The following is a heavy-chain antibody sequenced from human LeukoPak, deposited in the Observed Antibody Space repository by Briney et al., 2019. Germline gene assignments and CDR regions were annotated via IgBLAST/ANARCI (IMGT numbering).Heavy chain of an antibody. CDR2: INHSGST. D-gene: IGHD3-22*01. J-gene: IGHJ3*02. V-gene: IGHV4-34*01. CDR3: AKGRVIYYDTTGYRPDDSFDI. Sequence: SETLSLTCAVYGGSFSGYYWSWIRQPPGKGLEWIGEINHSGSTNYNPSLKSRVTISVDTSKNQFSLKLSSVTAADTAVYYCAKGRVIYYDTTGYRPDDSFDIWGQGTMVTVSS. CDR1: GGSFSGYY.